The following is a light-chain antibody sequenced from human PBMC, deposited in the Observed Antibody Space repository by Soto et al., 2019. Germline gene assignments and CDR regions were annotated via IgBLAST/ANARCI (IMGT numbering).Light chain of an antibody. CDR2: DAS. Sequence: EIVLTQSPATLSLSPGERATLSCRASQSVGSYLAWYQQKPGQAPRLLIYDASNRATGIPARFSGSGSGTDFTLTISSLETEDFEVYYCQQRSNWPTITFGQGTRLEIK. CDR1: QSVGSY. CDR3: QQRSNWPTIT. V-gene: IGKV3-11*01. J-gene: IGKJ5*01.